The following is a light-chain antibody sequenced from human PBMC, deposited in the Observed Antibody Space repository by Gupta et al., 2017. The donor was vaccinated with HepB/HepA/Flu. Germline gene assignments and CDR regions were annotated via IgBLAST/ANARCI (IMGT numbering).Light chain of an antibody. V-gene: IGKV4-1*01. CDR2: WAS. J-gene: IGKJ1*01. Sequence: DIVIPQSPDSLAVSLGERATINCKSSQSVLYSSNNKNYLAWYQQKPGQPPKLLIYWASTRESGVPDRFSGSGSGTDFTLTISSLQAEDVAVYYCQQYYSNPWTFGQGTKVEIK. CDR1: QSVLYSSNNKNY. CDR3: QQYYSNPWT.